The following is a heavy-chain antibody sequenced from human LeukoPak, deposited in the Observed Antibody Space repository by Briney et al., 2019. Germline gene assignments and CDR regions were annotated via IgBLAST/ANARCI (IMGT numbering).Heavy chain of an antibody. D-gene: IGHD3-22*01. J-gene: IGHJ5*02. CDR1: GYTFTSYD. Sequence: HVASVKVSCKASGYTFTSYDINWVRQATGQGLEWMGWMNPNSGNTGYAQKFQGRVTMTRNTSISTAYMGLSSLRSEDTAVYYCARGWVYYDSRGYDLDPWGQGTLVTVSS. CDR3: ARGWVYYDSRGYDLDP. V-gene: IGHV1-8*01. CDR2: MNPNSGNT.